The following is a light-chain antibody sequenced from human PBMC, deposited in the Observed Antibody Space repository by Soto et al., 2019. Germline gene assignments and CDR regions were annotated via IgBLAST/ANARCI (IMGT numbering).Light chain of an antibody. J-gene: IGKJ2*01. CDR1: QSVSTN. CDR3: QQYHNWPPYT. CDR2: GAS. V-gene: IGKV3-15*01. Sequence: EIVMTQSPATLSVSPGERATLSCRASQSVSTNFAWYQQKPGQAPRLLMYGASTRATGIPARFSGSGSGTEFTLTISSLQSEDFAVYYCQQYHNWPPYTFGQGTKLDIK.